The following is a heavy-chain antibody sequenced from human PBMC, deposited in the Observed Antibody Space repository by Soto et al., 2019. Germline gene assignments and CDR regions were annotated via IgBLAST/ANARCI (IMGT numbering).Heavy chain of an antibody. D-gene: IGHD2-15*01. V-gene: IGHV4-30-2*01. CDR2: IYHSGTT. J-gene: IGHJ4*02. CDR3: ARTDEMTSFGSFDF. CDR1: GGSISSGAYS. Sequence: SETLSLTCAVSGGSISSGAYSWSWIRQPPGKGLEWIGYIYHSGTTYYNPSLKSRATISVDRSKNQFSLNLSSVTAADTAVYFCARTDEMTSFGSFDFWGQGTLVTVSS.